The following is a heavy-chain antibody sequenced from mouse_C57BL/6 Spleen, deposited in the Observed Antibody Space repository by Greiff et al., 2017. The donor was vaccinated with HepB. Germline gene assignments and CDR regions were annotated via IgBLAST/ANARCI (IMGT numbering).Heavy chain of an antibody. CDR3: ARGTLYYGSSLDFDY. V-gene: IGHV1-64*01. Sequence: QVQLQQPGAELVKPGASVKLSCKASGYTFTSYWMHWVKQRPGQGLEWIGMIHPNSGSTNYNEKFKSKATLTVDKSSSTAYMQLSSLTSEDSAVYYCARGTLYYGSSLDFDYWGQGTTLTVSS. CDR2: IHPNSGST. J-gene: IGHJ2*01. CDR1: GYTFTSYW. D-gene: IGHD1-1*01.